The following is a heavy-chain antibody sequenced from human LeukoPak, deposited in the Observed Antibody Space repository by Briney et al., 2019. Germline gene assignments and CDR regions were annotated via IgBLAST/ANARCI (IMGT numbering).Heavy chain of an antibody. CDR2: SSVGGNT. J-gene: IGHJ4*02. CDR1: GFTFSSYA. Sequence: PGGSLRLSCAASGFTFSSYAMSWVRQAPGKGLEWVSASSVGGNTHFADSVKGRFTISRDNSKNTLYLQMNSLRAEDTAVYYCAKQRGYSFGSFDYWGQGTLVTVSS. D-gene: IGHD5-18*01. V-gene: IGHV3-23*01. CDR3: AKQRGYSFGSFDY.